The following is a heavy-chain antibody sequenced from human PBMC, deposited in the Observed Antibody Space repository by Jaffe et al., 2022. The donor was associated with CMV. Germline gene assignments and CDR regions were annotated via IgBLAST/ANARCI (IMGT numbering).Heavy chain of an antibody. CDR2: ISSSGSTI. Sequence: QVQLVESGGGLVKPGGSLRLSCAASGFTFSDYYMSWIRQAPGKGLEWVSYISSSGSTIYYADSVKGRFTISRDNAKNSLYLQMNSLRAEDTAVYYCARDPPPRNYYGSEDYYYGMDVWGQGTTVTVSS. CDR3: ARDPPPRNYYGSEDYYYGMDV. J-gene: IGHJ6*02. CDR1: GFTFSDYY. D-gene: IGHD3-10*01. V-gene: IGHV3-11*01.